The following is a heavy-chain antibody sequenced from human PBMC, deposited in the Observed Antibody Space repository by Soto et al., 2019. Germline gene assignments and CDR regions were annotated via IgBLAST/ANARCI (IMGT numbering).Heavy chain of an antibody. CDR3: STGSRPSSGAVGGTPPNLKF. D-gene: IGHD6-19*01. J-gene: IGHJ4*02. CDR2: IIPILGIA. Sequence: ASVKVSCKASGGTFSSYTISWVRQAPGQGLEWMGRIIPILGIANYAQKFQGRVTITADKSTSTAYMELSSLKIEDTAVYYCSTGSRPSSGAVGGTPPNLKFWGQGTQVTVSS. CDR1: GGTFSSYT. V-gene: IGHV1-69*02.